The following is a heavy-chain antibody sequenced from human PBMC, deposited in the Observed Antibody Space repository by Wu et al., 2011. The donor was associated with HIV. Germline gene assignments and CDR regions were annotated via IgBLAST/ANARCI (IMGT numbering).Heavy chain of an antibody. J-gene: IGHJ4*02. CDR3: AGLSSGYSYGYFPGD. CDR1: GYTFTSYG. D-gene: IGHD5-18*01. Sequence: QVQLVQSGPEVKKPGSSVKVSCKASGYTFTSYGISWVRQAPGQGLEWMGWISAHNGNTNYAQKVQGRVAMTRDTSTSTAYMELSSLTFEDTAVYYCAGLSSGYSYGYFPGDWGLGTLVIVSS. CDR2: ISAHNGNT. V-gene: IGHV1-18*01.